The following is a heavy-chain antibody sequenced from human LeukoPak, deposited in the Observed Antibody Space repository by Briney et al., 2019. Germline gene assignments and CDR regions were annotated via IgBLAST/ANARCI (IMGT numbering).Heavy chain of an antibody. D-gene: IGHD3-3*01. V-gene: IGHV4-38-2*02. CDR3: ARDVVSIWSGYSHHDAFDI. J-gene: IGHJ3*02. Sequence: SDTLSLTCTLSGYSISSGYYWGWIRPPPGKGLEWIGMIHHSGRTYYNPSLTSRVTISVDTSKHQFSLKLSSVTAADTAVYYCARDVVSIWSGYSHHDAFDIWGQGTMVTVSS. CDR2: IHHSGRT. CDR1: GYSISSGYY.